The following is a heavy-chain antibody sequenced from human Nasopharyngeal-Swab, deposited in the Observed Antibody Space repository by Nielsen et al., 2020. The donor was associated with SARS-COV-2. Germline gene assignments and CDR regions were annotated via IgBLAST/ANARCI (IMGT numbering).Heavy chain of an antibody. Sequence: RQAPGKGLEWIGYIYYSGSTNYNPSLKSRVTISVDTSKNQFSLKLSSVTAADTAVYYRARVGTYYYDSSGHLNYYYYYYMDVWGKGTTVTVSS. D-gene: IGHD3-22*01. CDR2: IYYSGST. CDR3: ARVGTYYYDSSGHLNYYYYYYMDV. V-gene: IGHV4-59*01. J-gene: IGHJ6*03.